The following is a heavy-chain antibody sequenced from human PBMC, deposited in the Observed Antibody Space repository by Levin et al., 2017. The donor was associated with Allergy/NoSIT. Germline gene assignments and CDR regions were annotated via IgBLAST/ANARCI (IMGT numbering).Heavy chain of an antibody. CDR1: GGSISRNFHY. CDR2: IHYSGTT. D-gene: IGHD2-21*02. Sequence: SETLSLTCSVSGGSISRNFHYWGWIRQPPGKGLEWIGTIHYSGTTHYTSSLKSRVTMSVDTSQNQFSLKLQSVTAAETAMYYCANAYCGGDCYVADTFDIWGRGTWVTVSS. V-gene: IGHV4-39*01. J-gene: IGHJ3*02. CDR3: ANAYCGGDCYVADTFDI.